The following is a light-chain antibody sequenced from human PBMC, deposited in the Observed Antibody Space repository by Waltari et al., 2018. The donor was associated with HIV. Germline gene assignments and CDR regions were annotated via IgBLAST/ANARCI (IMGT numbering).Light chain of an antibody. CDR1: DVNDYEY. Sequence: QSALTQPASVSGSPGQSITISCDVNDYEYVSWYQHHPGKAPKVIIYEVSNRPSGLSNRFSGSKSGNTATLTISGLQPEDEAVYFCTSYVSSSTPVFGRGTKVTVL. CDR2: EVS. CDR3: TSYVSSSTPV. J-gene: IGLJ3*02. V-gene: IGLV2-14*01.